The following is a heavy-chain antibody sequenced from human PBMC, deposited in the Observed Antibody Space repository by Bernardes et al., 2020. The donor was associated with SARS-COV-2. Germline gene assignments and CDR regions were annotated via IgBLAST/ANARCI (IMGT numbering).Heavy chain of an antibody. CDR3: ARSDGYEIFGVVIHAPRFDP. J-gene: IGHJ5*02. CDR2: ISSSGSSI. Sequence: GGSLRLSCAASGFTFSDYYMSWIRQAPGKGLEWVSTISSSGSSIYYADSVKGRFTISRDHAKNSLYLQMNSLRAEDTAVYYCARSDGYEIFGVVIHAPRFDPWGQGTLVTVSS. V-gene: IGHV3-11*01. D-gene: IGHD3-3*01. CDR1: GFTFSDYY.